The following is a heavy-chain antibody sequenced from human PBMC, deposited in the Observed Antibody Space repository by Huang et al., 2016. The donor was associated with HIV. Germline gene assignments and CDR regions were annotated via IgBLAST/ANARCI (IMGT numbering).Heavy chain of an antibody. V-gene: IGHV4-34*01. CDR2: IMHDGSA. CDR3: ARGGRIAARNYYGMDV. Sequence: QVRLHQWGAGLLKPSETLSLTCAVYGGSFSLYSWNWIRQPPGKGLQWIGEIMHDGSANYDPSLKSRRTMSVDTSKNQFSLILTSLTAGDSAVYYCARGGRIAARNYYGMDVWGQGTTVTVSS. CDR1: GGSFSLYS. D-gene: IGHD6-6*01. J-gene: IGHJ6*02.